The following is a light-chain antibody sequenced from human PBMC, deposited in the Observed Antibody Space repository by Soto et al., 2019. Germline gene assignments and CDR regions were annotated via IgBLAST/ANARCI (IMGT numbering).Light chain of an antibody. CDR3: QHNYNYPWT. V-gene: IGKV1-5*01. CDR1: QSISTW. CDR2: DAS. J-gene: IGKJ1*01. Sequence: DIQMTQSPSSLSASVGDRVSITCRASQSISTWLAWYQQQPGGAPRLLIYDASSLQSGVPSRFSGNGSGTEFPLTISSLHPDDFSSYYCQHNYNYPWTFGQGTKV.